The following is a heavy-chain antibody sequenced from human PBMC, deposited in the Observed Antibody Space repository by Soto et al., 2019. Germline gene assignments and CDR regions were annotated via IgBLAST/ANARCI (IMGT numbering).Heavy chain of an antibody. V-gene: IGHV5-51*01. D-gene: IGHD6-19*01. CDR2: IYPGDSET. CDR3: AIHQRGSGWYGSVGYYGLDD. CDR1: VDRFSSSW. Sequence: PGECQQISYERRVDRFSSSWFWPDRQMPEKGLEWMGIIYPGDSETRYSPSFQGQVTISADKSISTAYLQWSSLKASDTAMYYCAIHQRGSGWYGSVGYYGLDDWGQGTTVNVSS. J-gene: IGHJ6*02.